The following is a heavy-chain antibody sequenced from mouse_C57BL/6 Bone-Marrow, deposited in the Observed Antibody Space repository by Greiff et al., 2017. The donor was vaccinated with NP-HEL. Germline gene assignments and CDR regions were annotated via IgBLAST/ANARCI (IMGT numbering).Heavy chain of an antibody. CDR3: VYDYDEGY. CDR1: GYAFSSSW. V-gene: IGHV1-82*01. Sequence: QVKLQQAGPELVKPGASVKISCKASGYAFSSSWMNWVKQRPGKGLEWIGRIYPGDGDTNYNGKFKGKATLTADKSSSTAYMQLSSLTSEDSAVYFCVYDYDEGYWGQGTTLTVSS. J-gene: IGHJ2*01. D-gene: IGHD2-4*01. CDR2: IYPGDGDT.